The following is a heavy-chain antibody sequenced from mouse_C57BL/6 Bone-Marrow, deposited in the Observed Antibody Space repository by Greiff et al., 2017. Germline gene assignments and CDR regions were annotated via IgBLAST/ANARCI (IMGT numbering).Heavy chain of an antibody. D-gene: IGHD1-2*01. CDR3: AREKKSTTAYYFDD. CDR2: IDPEDGGT. J-gene: IGHJ1*03. Sequence: EVQLQQSGAELVKPGASVTLSCTASGFNIKDYYMHWVKQRTEQGLEWIGRIDPEDGGTTYAPKFQGKATITADKSSTTAYLQLRSLTSEHTAVYDCAREKKSTTAYYFDDWGKGTTVTVSS. CDR1: GFNIKDYY. V-gene: IGHV14-2*01.